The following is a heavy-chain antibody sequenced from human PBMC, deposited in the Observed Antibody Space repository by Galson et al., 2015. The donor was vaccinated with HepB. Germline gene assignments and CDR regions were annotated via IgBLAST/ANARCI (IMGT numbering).Heavy chain of an antibody. V-gene: IGHV3-7*05. CDR2: MKEGGSEK. CDR3: ARIAEAGTLFDY. CDR1: GFIFSTYW. D-gene: IGHD6-13*01. J-gene: IGHJ4*02. Sequence: SLRLSCAASGFIFSTYWMSWVRQAPGKGLEWVANMKEGGSEKYNVDSVKGRFTISRDNAKNALYLQMNSLRAEDTAVYYCARIAEAGTLFDYWGQGTLVTVSS.